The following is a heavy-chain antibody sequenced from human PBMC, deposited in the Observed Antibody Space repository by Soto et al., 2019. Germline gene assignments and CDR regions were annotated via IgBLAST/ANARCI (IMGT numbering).Heavy chain of an antibody. CDR3: GRDPSGYYNTSIDY. Sequence: EVQLVEAGGGLVQPGGSLRLSCAASGFTFSSYWMHWVRQAPGKGPVWVSRINLDGSTTAYADAVKGLFAISRDNAKDTLSLHMNNPIAEDTAVYYWGRDPSGYYNTSIDYWGEGTLVTVSS. CDR1: GFTFSSYW. CDR2: INLDGSTT. V-gene: IGHV3-74*01. D-gene: IGHD1-1*01. J-gene: IGHJ4*02.